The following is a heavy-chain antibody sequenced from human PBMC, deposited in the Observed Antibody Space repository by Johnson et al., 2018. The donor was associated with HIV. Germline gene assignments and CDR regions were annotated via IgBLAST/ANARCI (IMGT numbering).Heavy chain of an antibody. CDR3: ARVRGYSYGAHAFDI. J-gene: IGHJ3*02. CDR2: IRYDGSNK. V-gene: IGHV3-30*02. CDR1: GFTFSSYG. Sequence: QVQLVESGGGVVQPARSLRLSCVASGFTFSSYGIHWVRQAPGKGLEWVAFIRYDGSNKYYADSVKGRFTISRDNSKNTLYLQMNSLRAEDTAVYYCARVRGYSYGAHAFDIWGQGTMVTVSS. D-gene: IGHD5-18*01.